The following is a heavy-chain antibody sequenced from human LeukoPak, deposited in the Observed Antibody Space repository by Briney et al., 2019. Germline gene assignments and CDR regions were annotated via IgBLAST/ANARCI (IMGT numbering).Heavy chain of an antibody. Sequence: SQTLSLTCAISGDSVSSNSAAWHWLRQSPSRGLEWLGRTYYRSKWYNDYAVSVKSRITINPDTSKNQFSLQLNSVTPEDTAVYYCAREPGTPQVGYNWFDPWGQGTLVTVSS. V-gene: IGHV6-1*01. CDR2: TYYRSKWYN. J-gene: IGHJ5*02. D-gene: IGHD1-7*01. CDR3: AREPGTPQVGYNWFDP. CDR1: GDSVSSNSAA.